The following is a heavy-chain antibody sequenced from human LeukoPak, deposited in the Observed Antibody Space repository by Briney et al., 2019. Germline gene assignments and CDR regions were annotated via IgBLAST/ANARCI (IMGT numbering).Heavy chain of an antibody. CDR1: GGSISSYY. CDR2: IYYSGTT. D-gene: IGHD1-26*01. V-gene: IGHV4-59*01. J-gene: IGHJ6*03. Sequence: SETLSLTCTVSGGSISSYYWSWIRQPPGKGLEWIGYIYYSGTTNYNPSLNSRVTISVDTSKNQFSLKLSSVTAADTAVYYCARGSSYSGSYRYYYYYMDVWGKGTTVTVSS. CDR3: ARGSSYSGSYRYYYYYMDV.